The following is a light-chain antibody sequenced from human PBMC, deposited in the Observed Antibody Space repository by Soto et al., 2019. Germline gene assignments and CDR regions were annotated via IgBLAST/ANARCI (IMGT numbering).Light chain of an antibody. CDR1: QSISSW. J-gene: IGKJ1*01. V-gene: IGKV1-5*03. CDR3: QQYNSYPVG. CDR2: KAS. Sequence: DIQMTQSPSTLSASVGDRVTITCRASQSISSWLAWYQQKPGKAPKLLIYKASSLESGVPSRFRGSGSGTEFILTISSLQPDDFATYYGQQYNSYPVGFGQGTKVEIK.